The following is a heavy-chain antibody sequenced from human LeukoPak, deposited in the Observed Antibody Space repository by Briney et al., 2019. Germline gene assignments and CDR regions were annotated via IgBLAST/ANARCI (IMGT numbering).Heavy chain of an antibody. D-gene: IGHD5-18*01. Sequence: SVKVSCKASGGTFSSYAISWVRQAPGQGLEWMGGIIPVFGTANYAQKFQGRVTMTEDTSTDTAYMELRSLRSEDTAVYYCATGIFDTAMGDSETHYWYFDLWGRGTLVTVSS. CDR3: ATGIFDTAMGDSETHYWYFDL. CDR2: IIPVFGTA. CDR1: GGTFSSYA. V-gene: IGHV1-69*06. J-gene: IGHJ2*01.